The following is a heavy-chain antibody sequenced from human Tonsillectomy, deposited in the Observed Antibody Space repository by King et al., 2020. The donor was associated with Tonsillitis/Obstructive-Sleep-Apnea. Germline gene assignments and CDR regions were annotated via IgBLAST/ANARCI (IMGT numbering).Heavy chain of an antibody. CDR3: ARTLSDYGGNSGAFDY. Sequence: VQLVESGAEVKKPGYSVKVSCKASGGTFSSYAISWVRQAPGQGLEWMGGIIPILGIANYAQKFQGRVTITADKSTSTAYMELSSLRAEDTAVYYCARTLSDYGGNSGAFDYWGQGTLVTVSS. CDR2: IIPILGIA. J-gene: IGHJ4*02. V-gene: IGHV1-69*10. D-gene: IGHD4-23*01. CDR1: GGTFSSYA.